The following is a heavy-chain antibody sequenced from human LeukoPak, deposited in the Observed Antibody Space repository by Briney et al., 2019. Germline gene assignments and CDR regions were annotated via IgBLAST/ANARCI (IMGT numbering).Heavy chain of an antibody. CDR3: ARVWGGYSGSDY. J-gene: IGHJ4*02. V-gene: IGHV4-59*01. CDR1: GGSINTYY. D-gene: IGHD5-12*01. Sequence: PSETLSLTCTVSGGSINTYYWNWIRQPPGKRLEWIGFISHSGTTNYNPSLKSRVTMSVDTSKNQFTLNLSSVTAADTAVYYCARVWGGYSGSDYWAREPWSPSPQ. CDR2: ISHSGTT.